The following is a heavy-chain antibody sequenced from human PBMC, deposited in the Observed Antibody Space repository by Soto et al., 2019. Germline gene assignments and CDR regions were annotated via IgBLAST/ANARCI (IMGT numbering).Heavy chain of an antibody. V-gene: IGHV5-51*01. CDR2: IYPGDSDT. CDR1: GYSFTSYC. D-gene: IGHD2-2*01. CDR3: ARVGCSSTSCYSYYYYGLDV. J-gene: IGHJ6*02. Sequence: PGESLKISCKGSGYSFTSYCIGWVRQMRGKGLEWMWIIYPGDSDTRYSPSFQGQVTISADKSISTAYLQWSSLKASDTAMYYCARVGCSSTSCYSYYYYGLDVWGQGNTVTVSS.